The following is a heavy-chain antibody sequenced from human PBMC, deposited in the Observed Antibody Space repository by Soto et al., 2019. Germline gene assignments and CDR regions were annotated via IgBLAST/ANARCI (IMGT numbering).Heavy chain of an antibody. CDR3: AWRDNSGYLDDY. CDR1: GYSFTNSW. J-gene: IGHJ4*02. Sequence: PGESLKISCKGSGYSFTNSWIGWVRQTPGKGLEWMGIIYPGDSDTRYSPSFQGQVTISADKSLSTVYLQWSSLKASDTAMYYCAWRDNSGYLDDYWGQGTLVTVSS. V-gene: IGHV5-51*01. D-gene: IGHD3-22*01. CDR2: IYPGDSDT.